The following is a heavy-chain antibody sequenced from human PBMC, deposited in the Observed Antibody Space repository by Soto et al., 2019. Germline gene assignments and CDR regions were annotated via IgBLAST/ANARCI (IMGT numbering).Heavy chain of an antibody. Sequence: QVQLVQSGAEVKKPGASVKVSCKASGYTFTSYGISWVRQAPGQGLEWMGWISAYNGNTNYAQKLQGRVTMTTGTSTSTAYMELRSLRSDDTAVYYCARDHAYYDSSGYYHYYYGMDGWGQGTTVTVSS. CDR1: GYTFTSYG. CDR2: ISAYNGNT. CDR3: ARDHAYYDSSGYYHYYYGMDG. V-gene: IGHV1-18*01. D-gene: IGHD3-22*01. J-gene: IGHJ6*02.